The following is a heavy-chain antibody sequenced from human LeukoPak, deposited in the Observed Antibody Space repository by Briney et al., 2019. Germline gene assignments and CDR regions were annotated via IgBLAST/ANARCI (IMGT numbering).Heavy chain of an antibody. CDR2: ISDSGGST. J-gene: IGHJ1*01. CDR3: AKDLHSSSWYNYFQH. Sequence: QPGGSLRLSCTASGFTFSSYAMSWVRQAPGKGLEWVSAISDSGGSTYYADSVTGRFTVSRDNSKNTLYLQMNSLRAEDTAVYYCAKDLHSSSWYNYFQHWGQGTLVTVSS. CDR1: GFTFSSYA. D-gene: IGHD6-13*01. V-gene: IGHV3-23*01.